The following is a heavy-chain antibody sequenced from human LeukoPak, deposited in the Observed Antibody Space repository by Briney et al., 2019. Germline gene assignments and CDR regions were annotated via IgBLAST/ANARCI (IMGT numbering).Heavy chain of an antibody. CDR2: ISYAGSNQ. Sequence: PGGSVRLSCAASGFTLSSYVLHWVRQAPTKGLEWVAVISYAGSNQYYADSVKGRFTISRDNSKNTLYLQMNSLRAVDTAVYYCAKDVPDSSGSGSAFDIWGQGTMVTVSS. V-gene: IGHV3-30*18. CDR3: AKDVPDSSGSGSAFDI. J-gene: IGHJ3*02. CDR1: GFTLSSYV. D-gene: IGHD3-22*01.